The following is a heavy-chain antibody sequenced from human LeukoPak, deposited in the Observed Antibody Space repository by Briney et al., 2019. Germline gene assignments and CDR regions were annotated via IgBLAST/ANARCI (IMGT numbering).Heavy chain of an antibody. Sequence: PSETLSLTCTVSGGSITTYYWSWIRQSPGKGLECIGYIYSTGSTNYNPSLKSRVTISVDTSKNQFSLKLSSVTAADTAVYYCARDSREPYYYDSSGYYVWGQGTLVTVSS. CDR2: IYSTGST. CDR3: ARDSREPYYYDSSGYYV. V-gene: IGHV4-59*12. D-gene: IGHD3-22*01. CDR1: GGSITTYY. J-gene: IGHJ4*02.